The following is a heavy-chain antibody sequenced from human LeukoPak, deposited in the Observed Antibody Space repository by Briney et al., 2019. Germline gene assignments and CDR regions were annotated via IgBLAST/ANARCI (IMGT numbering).Heavy chain of an antibody. V-gene: IGHV4-34*01. D-gene: IGHD3-10*01. J-gene: IGHJ4*02. CDR3: ARDSAAAFDY. CDR2: INHSGST. Sequence: NPSETLSLTCAVYGGSFSGYYWSWIRQPPGKGLEWIGEINHSGSTNYNPSLKSRVTISVDTSKNQFSLKLSSVTAADTAVYYCARDSAAAFDYWGQGTLVTVSS. CDR1: GGSFSGYY.